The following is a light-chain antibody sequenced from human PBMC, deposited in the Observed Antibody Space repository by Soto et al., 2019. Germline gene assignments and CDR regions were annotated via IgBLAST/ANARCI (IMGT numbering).Light chain of an antibody. J-gene: IGLJ3*02. V-gene: IGLV2-23*01. CDR1: NSDVGSYNL. CDR2: EGT. Sequence: QSVLTQPASVSGSPGQSIIISCTVTNSDVGSYNLVSWYQQHPGKAPKLIIYEGTKRPSGLSNRFSGSKSGNTASLTISGLQAEDEADYYCCSYAGTPTVVFGGGTKLTVL. CDR3: CSYAGTPTVV.